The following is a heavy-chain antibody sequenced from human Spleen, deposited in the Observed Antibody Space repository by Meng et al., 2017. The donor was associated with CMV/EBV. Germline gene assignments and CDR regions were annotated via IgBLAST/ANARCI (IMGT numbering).Heavy chain of an antibody. CDR3: ASFHCSSSNCYTKNYDMDV. Sequence: SETLSLTCTVSGASISSSSYYWGWIRQPPGKGLEWIGNIYYSGSTNYNPSLKSRATISIDTSKNQFSLKVSSVTAADTAVYYCASFHCSSSNCYTKNYDMDVWGQGTTVTVSS. D-gene: IGHD2-2*02. CDR1: GASISSSSYY. CDR2: IYYSGST. V-gene: IGHV4-39*07. J-gene: IGHJ6*02.